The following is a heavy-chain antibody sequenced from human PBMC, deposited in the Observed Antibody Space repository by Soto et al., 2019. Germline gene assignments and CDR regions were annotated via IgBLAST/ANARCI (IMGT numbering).Heavy chain of an antibody. CDR3: VREPRYCSGGSSSIMGDAFDI. Sequence: EVQLVESGGGLVQPGGSLRLSCVASGFTVTEIYMNWVRQAPGKGMEWVSVIYNEFTDYADSVRGRFSISTDSSKNALYLHMNSLRADDSAVYYCVREPRYCSGGSSSIMGDAFDIWGQGTMVTVSS. CDR2: IYNEFT. J-gene: IGHJ3*02. V-gene: IGHV3-66*01. CDR1: GFTVTEIY. D-gene: IGHD2-15*01.